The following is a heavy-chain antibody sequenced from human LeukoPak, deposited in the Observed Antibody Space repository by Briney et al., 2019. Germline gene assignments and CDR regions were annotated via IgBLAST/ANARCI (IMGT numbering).Heavy chain of an antibody. D-gene: IGHD4-17*01. CDR3: ARLRGAMTTVTKGSDY. CDR2: IYYSGDT. J-gene: IGHJ4*02. V-gene: IGHV4-39*01. CDR1: GGSISSSGYY. Sequence: SETLSLTCTVSGGSISSSGYYWGWIRQPPGKGLEWIGSIYYSGDTYYNPSLKSRVTVSVDTSKNQFSLRLSSVTAADTAVYYCARLRGAMTTVTKGSDYWGQGTLVTVSS.